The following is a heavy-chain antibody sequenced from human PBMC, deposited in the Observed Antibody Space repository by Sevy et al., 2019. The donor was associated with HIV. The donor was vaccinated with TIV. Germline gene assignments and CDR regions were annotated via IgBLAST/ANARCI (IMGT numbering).Heavy chain of an antibody. D-gene: IGHD5-18*01. J-gene: IGHJ4*02. Sequence: GGSLRLSCAASGFTFDDYTMHWVRQVPGKGLEWVSLISRDAKKTDYADSVDGRFTVSRDKRKNSLYLQMNSLRSEDTALYFCAKDIPGYAAFDNWGQGTLVTVSS. CDR3: AKDIPGYAAFDN. V-gene: IGHV3-43*01. CDR1: GFTFDDYT. CDR2: ISRDAKKT.